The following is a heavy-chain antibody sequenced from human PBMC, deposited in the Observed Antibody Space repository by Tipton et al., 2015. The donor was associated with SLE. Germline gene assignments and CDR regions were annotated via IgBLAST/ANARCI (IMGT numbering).Heavy chain of an antibody. CDR2: IYYSGST. Sequence: TLSLTCTVSGGSISSYYWGWIRQPPGKGLEWIGSIYYSGSTYYNPSLKSRVTISVDTSKNQFSLKLSSVTAADTAVYYCARPYSSSYHDAFDIWGQGTMVTVSS. J-gene: IGHJ3*02. CDR3: ARPYSSSYHDAFDI. CDR1: GGSISSYY. V-gene: IGHV4-39*01. D-gene: IGHD6-13*01.